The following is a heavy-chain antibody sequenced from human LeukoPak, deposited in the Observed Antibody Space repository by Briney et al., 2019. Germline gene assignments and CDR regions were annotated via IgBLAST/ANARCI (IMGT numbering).Heavy chain of an antibody. Sequence: GRTLSLSCAASGFTLSSYEMNSGPQAPGKGLEWGSYISSSGSTIYYADSVKGRFTISRDNAKNSLYLQMNGLRAEDTAVYYCARVWRNRWEHNDYWGQGTLVTVSS. V-gene: IGHV3-48*03. J-gene: IGHJ4*02. CDR1: GFTLSSYE. D-gene: IGHD1-14*01. CDR2: ISSSGSTI. CDR3: ARVWRNRWEHNDY.